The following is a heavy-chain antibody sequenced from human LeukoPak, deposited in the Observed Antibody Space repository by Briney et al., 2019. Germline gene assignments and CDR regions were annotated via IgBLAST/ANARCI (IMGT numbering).Heavy chain of an antibody. CDR3: ARARRVGAVAGWFDP. V-gene: IGHV1-2*04. CDR2: INPNSGGT. CDR1: GYTFTGYY. Sequence: ASVKVSCKASGYTFTGYYMHWVRQAPGQGLEWMGWINPNSGGTNYAQKFQGWVTMTRDTSISTAYMELSRLRSDDTAVYYCARARRVGAVAGWFDPWGQGTLVTVSS. J-gene: IGHJ5*02. D-gene: IGHD6-19*01.